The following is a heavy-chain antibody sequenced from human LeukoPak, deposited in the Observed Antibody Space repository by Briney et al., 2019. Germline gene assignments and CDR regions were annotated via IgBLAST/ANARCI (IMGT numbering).Heavy chain of an antibody. V-gene: IGHV3-9*01. CDR1: GFTFDDYA. J-gene: IGHJ3*02. CDR2: ISWNSGSI. Sequence: GSSLRLSCAASGFTFDDYAMHWVRQAPGKGLEWVSGISWNSGSIGYADSLKGRFTISRDNAKNSLYLQMNSLRAEDTALYYCAKDSRAIVVVTAIPGAFDIWGQGTMVTVSS. CDR3: AKDSRAIVVVTAIPGAFDI. D-gene: IGHD2-21*02.